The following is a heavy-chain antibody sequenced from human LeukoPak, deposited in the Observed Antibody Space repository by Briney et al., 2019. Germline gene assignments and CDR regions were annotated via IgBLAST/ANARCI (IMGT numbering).Heavy chain of an antibody. Sequence: ASVKVSCKASGYTFTNYAMNWVRQAPGQGLEWMGWINTNTGNPTYAQGFTGRFVFSLDTSVSTAYLQISSLKAEDTAVYYCARRREPAAINGEFDPWGQGTLVTVSS. CDR3: ARRREPAAINGEFDP. J-gene: IGHJ5*02. D-gene: IGHD2-2*01. CDR1: GYTFTNYA. CDR2: INTNTGNP. V-gene: IGHV7-4-1*02.